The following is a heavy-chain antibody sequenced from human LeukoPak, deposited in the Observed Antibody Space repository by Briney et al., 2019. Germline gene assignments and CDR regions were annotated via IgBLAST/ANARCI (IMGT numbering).Heavy chain of an antibody. CDR1: GGTFSSYA. Sequence: PWASVKVSCKASGGTFSSYAISWVRQSPGQGLEWMGGIIPIFGTTNYAQKFQGRVTITTDESTSTAYMELSSLRSEDTAVYYCARGSDSDYFDYWGQGTLVTVSS. CDR2: IIPIFGTT. D-gene: IGHD3-10*01. J-gene: IGHJ4*02. V-gene: IGHV1-69*05. CDR3: ARGSDSDYFDY.